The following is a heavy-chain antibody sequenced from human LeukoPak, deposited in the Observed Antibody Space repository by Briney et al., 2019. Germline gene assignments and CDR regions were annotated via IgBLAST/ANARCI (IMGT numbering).Heavy chain of an antibody. J-gene: IGHJ6*03. V-gene: IGHV1-69*04. D-gene: IGHD4-17*01. Sequence: ASVKVSCKASGGTFSSYAISWVRQAPGQGLEWMGRIIPILGIANYAQKFQGRVTITADKSTSTAYMELRSLRSDDSAVYYCARDTYTSVTAMDVWGKGTTVTVSS. CDR1: GGTFSSYA. CDR3: ARDTYTSVTAMDV. CDR2: IIPILGIA.